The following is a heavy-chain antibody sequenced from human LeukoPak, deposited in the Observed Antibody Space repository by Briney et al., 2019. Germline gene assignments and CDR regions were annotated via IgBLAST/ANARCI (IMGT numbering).Heavy chain of an antibody. V-gene: IGHV3-21*01. CDR1: GFTFSSYS. J-gene: IGHJ4*02. Sequence: GGSPRLSCAASGFTFSSYSMNWVRQAPGKGLEWVSSISSSSSYIYYADSVKGRFTISRDNAKNSLYLQMNSLRAEDTAVYYCARSYPIRYFDYWGQGTLVTVSS. CDR3: ARSYPIRYFDY. D-gene: IGHD3-10*01. CDR2: ISSSSSYI.